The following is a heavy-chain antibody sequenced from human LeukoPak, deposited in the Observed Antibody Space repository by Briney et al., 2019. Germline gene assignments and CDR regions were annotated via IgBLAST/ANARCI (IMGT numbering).Heavy chain of an antibody. CDR3: ASTLIRGTDY. V-gene: IGHV3-23*01. CDR2: ISSSGEST. Sequence: GGSLRPSCEASGFSVTYAMSWVRQAPGKGLEWVSAISSSGESTYYADSVKGRFTISRDNSKNTVYLHMNSLRAEDTAVYYCASTLIRGTDYWGQGTLVTVSS. D-gene: IGHD3-22*01. CDR1: GFSVTYA. J-gene: IGHJ4*02.